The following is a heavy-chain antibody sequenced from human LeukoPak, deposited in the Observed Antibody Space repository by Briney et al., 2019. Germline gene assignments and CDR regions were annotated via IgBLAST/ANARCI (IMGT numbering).Heavy chain of an antibody. CDR2: IYHSGST. J-gene: IGHJ4*02. CDR1: GGSISSGGYS. D-gene: IGHD4-23*01. CDR3: ASYGGNRDY. Sequence: PSETLSLTCAVSGGSISSGGYSWSWIRQPPGKGLEWIGYIYHSGSTYYNPSLKSRVTISVDRSKNQFSLKLSSVTAADTAVYYCASYGGNRDYWGQGTLVTVSS. V-gene: IGHV4-30-2*01.